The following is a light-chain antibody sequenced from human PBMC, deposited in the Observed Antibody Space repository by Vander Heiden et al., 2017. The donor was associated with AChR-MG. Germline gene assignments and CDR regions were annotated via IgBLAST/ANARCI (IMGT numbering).Light chain of an antibody. CDR3: AAWDDDFWL. Sequence: QSVLTQPPSASGPPGQTVTISCSGSGSNIGANFVHWYQQFPGRAPKLLIHTNNQRPSGVPDRFSGFKSGTSASLAISGLRSEDEAVYYCAAWDDDFWLFGGGTKLTVL. V-gene: IGLV1-47*01. CDR2: TNN. CDR1: GSNIGANF. J-gene: IGLJ3*02.